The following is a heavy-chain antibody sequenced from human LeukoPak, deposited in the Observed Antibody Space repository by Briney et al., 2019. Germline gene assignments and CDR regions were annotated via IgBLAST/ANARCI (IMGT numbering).Heavy chain of an antibody. CDR1: GFTFSSYA. CDR2: ISYDGSNK. Sequence: GGSLRLSCAASGFTFSSYAMHWVRRAPGKGLEWVAVISYDGSNKYYADSVKGRFTISRDNSKNMLYLQMNSLRAEDTAVYYCARSDFWSGYPIDYWGQGTLVTVSS. D-gene: IGHD3-3*01. CDR3: ARSDFWSGYPIDY. J-gene: IGHJ4*02. V-gene: IGHV3-30*04.